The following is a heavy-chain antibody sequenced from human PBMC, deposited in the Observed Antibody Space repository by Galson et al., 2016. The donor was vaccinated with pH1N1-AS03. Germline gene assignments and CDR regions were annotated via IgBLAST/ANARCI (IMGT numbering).Heavy chain of an antibody. J-gene: IGHJ4*02. CDR3: AQSSGSSGFSY. D-gene: IGHD6-25*01. V-gene: IGHV2-5*02. CDR2: IWGDDDK. Sequence: PALVKPTQTLTLTCTVSGFSFTTSEVGVGWIRQPPGKALEWLALIWGDDDKRYSPFLKSRVTVTKDTSKNQVVLTMPNMEPVATATYFCAQSSGSSGFSYWGQGTLVTVSS. CDR1: GFSFTTSEVG.